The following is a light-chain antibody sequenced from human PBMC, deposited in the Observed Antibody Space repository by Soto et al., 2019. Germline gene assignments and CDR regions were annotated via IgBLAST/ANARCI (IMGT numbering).Light chain of an antibody. CDR2: EFS. V-gene: IGLV2-11*01. CDR1: SRDVGAYNY. CDR3: CSHAGSYTWV. J-gene: IGLJ3*02. Sequence: QSALTQPRSVSGSPGQSVTISCTGTSRDVGAYNYVSWYQQHPDRAPNVIIYEFSERPSGVPDRFSGSKSGNTASLTISGLQAEDEADYYCCSHAGSYTWVFGGGTKLTVL.